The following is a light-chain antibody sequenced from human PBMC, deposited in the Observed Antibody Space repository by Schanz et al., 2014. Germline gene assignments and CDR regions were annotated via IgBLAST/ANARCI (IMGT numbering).Light chain of an antibody. Sequence: SALTQPPSASGSPGQSVTISCTGTSSDIGGYIFVSWYQQHPGKAPKLLIYDVSKRPSGVPDRFSGSKSGNTASLTISGLQAEDEADYYCSSYTSSSTLGVFGGGTKLTV. V-gene: IGLV2-14*03. CDR3: SSYTSSSTLGV. CDR1: SSDIGGYIF. J-gene: IGLJ3*02. CDR2: DVS.